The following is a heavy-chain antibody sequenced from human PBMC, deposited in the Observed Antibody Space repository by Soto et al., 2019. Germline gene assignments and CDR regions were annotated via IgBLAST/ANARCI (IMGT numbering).Heavy chain of an antibody. V-gene: IGHV1-18*01. D-gene: IGHD1-26*01. Sequence: QVHLVQSGAEVKKPGASVKVSCKASGYTFTTYGIAWVRQAPGQGLEWMGWISAYHANTDYAQRLQGRVTITTDTSTSTAHMELRRLRSDDTAVYYCARGRYLDYWGQGTLVTVSS. CDR1: GYTFTTYG. J-gene: IGHJ4*02. CDR3: ARGRYLDY. CDR2: ISAYHANT.